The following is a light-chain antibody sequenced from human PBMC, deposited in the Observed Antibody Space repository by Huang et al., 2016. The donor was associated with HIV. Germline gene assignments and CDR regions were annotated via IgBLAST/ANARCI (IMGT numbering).Light chain of an antibody. CDR1: QDLLFNTTNKNY. V-gene: IGKV4-1*01. CDR3: QQYYTKYYT. Sequence: DIVMTQSPDSLTVSLGERATINCKSSQDLLFNTTNKNYLAWYQQRPGQPPKLLIYWASTRDSGVPDRFSGSGSGTDFTLTINSLQAEDVAVYYCQQYYTKYYTFGQGTKLEIQ. J-gene: IGKJ2*01. CDR2: WAS.